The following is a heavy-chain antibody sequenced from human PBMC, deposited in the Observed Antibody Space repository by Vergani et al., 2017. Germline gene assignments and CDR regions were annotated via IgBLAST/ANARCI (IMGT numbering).Heavy chain of an antibody. D-gene: IGHD4-11*01. CDR3: ARVNTETNCHLYYYYYMDV. V-gene: IGHV4-34*01. CDR1: GGSFTSYH. J-gene: IGHJ6*03. Sequence: QVQLQQWGGGLLKPSETLSLTCVVNGGSFTSYHWTWIRQSPGEGLEWVGDIDHTGRPDYNPSLKSRLTMSVDKSRNQFSLTLNSVTATDTALYFCARVNTETNCHLYYYYYMDVWGQGTAVTVS. CDR2: IDHTGRP.